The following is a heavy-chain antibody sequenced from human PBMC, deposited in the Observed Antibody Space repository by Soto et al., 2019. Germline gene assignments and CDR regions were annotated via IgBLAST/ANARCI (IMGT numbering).Heavy chain of an antibody. Sequence: PGGSLRLSCAASGFTFSSYGMHWVRQAPGKGLEWVAVIPYDGSNKYYADSVKGRFTISRDNSKNTLYLQMNSLRAEDTAVYYCAKTGHYCSGGSCYPDSSGWSYFDYWGQGTLVTVSS. D-gene: IGHD2-15*01. CDR2: IPYDGSNK. V-gene: IGHV3-30*18. CDR1: GFTFSSYG. CDR3: AKTGHYCSGGSCYPDSSGWSYFDY. J-gene: IGHJ4*02.